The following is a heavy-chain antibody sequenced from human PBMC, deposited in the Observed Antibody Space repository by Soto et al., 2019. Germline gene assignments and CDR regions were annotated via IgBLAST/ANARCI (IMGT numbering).Heavy chain of an antibody. J-gene: IGHJ5*02. CDR1: GGSISSGDYY. D-gene: IGHD6-13*01. V-gene: IGHV4-30-4*01. CDR3: ARVSSRAGIAAAGTGHHWFDP. Sequence: PSETLSPTWTVSGGSISSGDYYWSWIPQPPGKGLEWIGYIYYSGSTYYNPSLKSRVTISVDTSKNQFSLKLSSVTAADTAVYYCARVSSRAGIAAAGTGHHWFDPWGQGTLVTVSS. CDR2: IYYSGST.